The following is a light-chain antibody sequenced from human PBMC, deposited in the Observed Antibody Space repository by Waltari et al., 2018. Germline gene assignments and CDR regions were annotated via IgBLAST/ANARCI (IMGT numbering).Light chain of an antibody. CDR2: WAS. Sequence: DIVLTQSPDSLALSLGERATISCRSSQSVFSSTNSNNYLAWYQQRPGQPPKLLFYWASTRVSGVPDRFDGSGSGTDFTLTISSLQAEDVAVYYCQQYYTTPCTFGQGTRLEIK. V-gene: IGKV4-1*01. CDR1: QSVFSSTNSNNY. CDR3: QQYYTTPCT. J-gene: IGKJ2*02.